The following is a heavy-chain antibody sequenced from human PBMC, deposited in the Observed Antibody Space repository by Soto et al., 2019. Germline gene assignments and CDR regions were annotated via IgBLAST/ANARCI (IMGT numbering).Heavy chain of an antibody. Sequence: ASVKVSCKASGYTFTGYYMHWVRQAPGQGLEWMGWINPNSGGTNYAQKFQGWVTMTRDTSISTAYMELSRLRSDDTAVYYCARDRYYYGSGSYFYSDYWGQGTLVTVSS. CDR2: INPNSGGT. J-gene: IGHJ4*02. CDR1: GYTFTGYY. D-gene: IGHD3-10*01. CDR3: ARDRYYYGSGSYFYSDY. V-gene: IGHV1-2*04.